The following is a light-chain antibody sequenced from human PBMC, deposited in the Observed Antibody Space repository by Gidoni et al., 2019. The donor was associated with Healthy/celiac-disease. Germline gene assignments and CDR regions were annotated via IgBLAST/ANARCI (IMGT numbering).Light chain of an antibody. J-gene: IGKJ3*01. CDR1: QRLVSSDGNTY. CDR2: KVS. Sequence: DVGMTQSPLSLPVTLGQPASISCRSSQRLVSSDGNTYLNWFQQRPGQSPRRLIYKVSNWYSGVPHRFSGSGSGTAFILIISRVEAADVWVSYCMQGTHWPPFTFGPGTKVDIK. V-gene: IGKV2D-30*01. CDR3: MQGTHWPPFT.